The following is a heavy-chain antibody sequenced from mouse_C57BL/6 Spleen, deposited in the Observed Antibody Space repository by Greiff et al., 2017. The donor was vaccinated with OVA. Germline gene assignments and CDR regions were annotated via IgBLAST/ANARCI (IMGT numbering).Heavy chain of an antibody. V-gene: IGHV1-54*01. Sequence: VQLQQSGAELVRPGTSVKVSCKASGYAFTNYLIEWVKQRPGQGLEWIGVINPGSGGTNYNEKFKGKATLTADKSSSTAYMQLSSLTSEDSAVYFCARRDYYGSEDYWGQGTSVTVSS. CDR1: GYAFTNYL. CDR3: ARRDYYGSEDY. J-gene: IGHJ4*01. CDR2: INPGSGGT. D-gene: IGHD1-1*01.